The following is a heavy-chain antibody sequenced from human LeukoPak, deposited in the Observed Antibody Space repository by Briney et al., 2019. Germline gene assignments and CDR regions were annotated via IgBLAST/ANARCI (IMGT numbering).Heavy chain of an antibody. CDR1: GITFSSYG. CDR2: INHSGST. J-gene: IGHJ5*02. CDR3: ARQNNTYHHYNLGWFDP. V-gene: IGHV4-34*01. Sequence: GILRLSCAASGITFSSYGMSWIRQPPGKGLEWTGEINHSGSTNYNPSLKSRVTISVDTSKNQFSLQLSSVTPEDTAVYYCARQNNTYHHYNLGWFDPWGQGTLVTVSS. D-gene: IGHD5-24*01.